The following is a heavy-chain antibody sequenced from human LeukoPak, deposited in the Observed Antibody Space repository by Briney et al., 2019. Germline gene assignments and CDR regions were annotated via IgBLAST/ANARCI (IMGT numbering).Heavy chain of an antibody. CDR2: IIPILGIA. Sequence: PSVNLSCKVSVGTFSRLATSGVRQAPGQGLEWMGRIIPILGIANYAQKFQGRVTITADKSTSTAYMELSSLRSEDTAVYYCASSIIPVVTSRAEYFQHWGQGTLVTVSS. D-gene: IGHD4-23*01. CDR1: VGTFSRLA. V-gene: IGHV1-69*04. J-gene: IGHJ1*01. CDR3: ASSIIPVVTSRAEYFQH.